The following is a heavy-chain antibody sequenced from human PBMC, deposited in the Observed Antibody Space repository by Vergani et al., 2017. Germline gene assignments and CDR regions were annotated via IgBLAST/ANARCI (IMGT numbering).Heavy chain of an antibody. CDR1: GFTFSNYA. V-gene: IGHV3-30-3*01. CDR2: ISYDVSNK. Sequence: QVQLVESGGGVVQPGRSLRLSCVVSGFTFSNYAMHWVRQAPGKGLEWVAVISYDVSNKYYADSVKGRFTISRDNSKNTLYLQMNSLTTEDTAVYYCAREGAGDIVSLDYGGQGTLVTVSS. CDR3: AREGAGDIVSLDY. J-gene: IGHJ4*02. D-gene: IGHD2-15*01.